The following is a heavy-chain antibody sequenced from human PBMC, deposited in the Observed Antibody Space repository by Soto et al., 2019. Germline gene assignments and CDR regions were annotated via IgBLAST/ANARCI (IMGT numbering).Heavy chain of an antibody. CDR2: IIPMLAIT. Sequence: QVQLVQSGAEVKKPGSSVKVSCKASGGTFNVYTIIWVRQAPGQGLEWMGRIIPMLAITNYAQRFQGRVTLTADPSPTTAYMELSSLTSEDTAVYYCALGSWSGETFDIWGQGTLVTVSS. J-gene: IGHJ3*02. CDR1: GGTFNVYT. D-gene: IGHD6-13*01. CDR3: ALGSWSGETFDI. V-gene: IGHV1-69*02.